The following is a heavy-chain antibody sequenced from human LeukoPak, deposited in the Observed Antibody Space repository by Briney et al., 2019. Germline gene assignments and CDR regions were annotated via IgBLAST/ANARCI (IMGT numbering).Heavy chain of an antibody. CDR1: GFTFSSYN. V-gene: IGHV3-23*01. CDR2: IIASGGTT. J-gene: IGHJ3*02. CDR3: AKSWNYYDSSGDDALDI. D-gene: IGHD3-22*01. Sequence: PGGSLRLSCAASGFTFSSYNMNWVRQAPGKGLEWVSSIIASGGTTYYADSVKGRFTISRDNSKNTLYLQMNSLRVEDTAVYYCAKSWNYYDSSGDDALDIWGQGTMVTVSS.